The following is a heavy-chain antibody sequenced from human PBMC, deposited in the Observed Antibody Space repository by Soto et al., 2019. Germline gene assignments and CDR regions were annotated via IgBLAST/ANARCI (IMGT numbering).Heavy chain of an antibody. CDR1: GGTFSSYA. J-gene: IGHJ6*02. CDR3: ARDEYQLLYIPRYYYGMDV. Sequence: GASVKVSCKASGGTFSSYAISWVRQAPGQGLEWMGGIIPIFGTANYAQKFQGRVTITADESTSTAYMELSSLRSEDTAVYYCARDEYQLLYIPRYYYGMDVWGQGTTVTVSS. V-gene: IGHV1-69*13. CDR2: IIPIFGTA. D-gene: IGHD2-2*02.